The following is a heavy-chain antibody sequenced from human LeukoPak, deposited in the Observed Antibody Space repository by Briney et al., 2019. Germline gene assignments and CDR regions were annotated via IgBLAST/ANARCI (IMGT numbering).Heavy chain of an antibody. Sequence: SQTLSLTCTVSGGSISSGDYYWSWIRQPPGKGLEWIAYMYCSGSPYYNPSLKSRVTMSADTSKNQLSLKLSSVTAADTAVYYCARPYYYDSRIDPWGQGILVTVSS. CDR2: MYCSGSP. D-gene: IGHD3-22*01. CDR1: GGSISSGDYY. J-gene: IGHJ5*02. CDR3: ARPYYYDSRIDP. V-gene: IGHV4-30-4*01.